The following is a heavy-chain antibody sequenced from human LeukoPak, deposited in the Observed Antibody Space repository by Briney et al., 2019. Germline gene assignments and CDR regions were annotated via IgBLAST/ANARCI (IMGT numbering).Heavy chain of an antibody. J-gene: IGHJ5*02. CDR2: INPNSGGT. Sequence: GASVKVSCKASGYTFTGYYMHWVRQAPGQGLEWMGWINPNSGGTNYAQKFQGRVTMTRDTSISTAYMELSRLRSDDTAVYYCARGSWPSKVSSIDPWGQGTLVTVSS. CDR3: ARGSWPSKVSSIDP. V-gene: IGHV1-2*02. CDR1: GYTFTGYY. D-gene: IGHD6-13*01.